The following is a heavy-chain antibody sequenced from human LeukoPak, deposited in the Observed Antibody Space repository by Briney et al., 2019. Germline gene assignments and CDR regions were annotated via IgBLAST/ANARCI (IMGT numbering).Heavy chain of an antibody. Sequence: GASXXVSCKASGYTFTGYYMHWVRQAPGQGLEWMGRINPNSGGTNYAQKFQGRVTMTRDTSISTAYMELSRLRSDDTAVYYCAPSSGWWFDYWGQGTLVAVSS. J-gene: IGHJ4*02. D-gene: IGHD6-19*01. CDR2: INPNSGGT. CDR3: APSSGWWFDY. CDR1: GYTFTGYY. V-gene: IGHV1-2*06.